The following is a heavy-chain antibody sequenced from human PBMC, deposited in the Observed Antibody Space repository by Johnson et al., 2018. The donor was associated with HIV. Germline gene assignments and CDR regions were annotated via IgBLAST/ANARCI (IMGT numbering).Heavy chain of an antibody. CDR2: ISGGST. J-gene: IGHJ3*02. V-gene: IGHV3-38-3*01. D-gene: IGHD2-8*01. Sequence: VQLVESGGGLVQPGGSLRLSCAASGFTVSSNEMSWVRQAPGKGLEWVSSISGGSTYYADSRKGRFTISRDNSKNTLHLQRNSLRAEDTAVYYCATRDPTYRPGVFDIWGQGTMVTVSS. CDR3: ATRDPTYRPGVFDI. CDR1: GFTVSSNE.